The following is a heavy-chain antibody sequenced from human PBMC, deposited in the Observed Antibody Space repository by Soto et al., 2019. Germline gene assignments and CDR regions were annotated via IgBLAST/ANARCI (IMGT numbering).Heavy chain of an antibody. D-gene: IGHD3-16*01. CDR1: GFTFSSYG. Sequence: QVQLVESGGGVVQPGRSLRLSCAASGFTFSSYGMHWVRQAPGKGLEWVAIIWYDGSNKYYADSVKGRFTISRDNSKNTLYLQMNSLRGEDTAVYYCARDDSGGPLGDAFDIWGQGTMVTVSS. V-gene: IGHV3-33*01. J-gene: IGHJ3*02. CDR3: ARDDSGGPLGDAFDI. CDR2: IWYDGSNK.